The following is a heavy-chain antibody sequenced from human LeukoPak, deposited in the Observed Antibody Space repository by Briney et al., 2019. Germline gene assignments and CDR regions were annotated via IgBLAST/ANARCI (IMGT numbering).Heavy chain of an antibody. CDR1: GGSISSGDYY. V-gene: IGHV4-30-4*08. D-gene: IGHD1-26*01. Sequence: KASETLSLTCTVSGGSISSGDYYWSWIRQPPGKGLEWIGYIYYSGSTYYNPSLKSRVTIPVDTSKNQFSLKLSSVTAADTAVYYCARGSGSTYYYYYYYMDVWGKGTTVTVSS. CDR3: ARGSGSTYYYYYYYMDV. CDR2: IYYSGST. J-gene: IGHJ6*03.